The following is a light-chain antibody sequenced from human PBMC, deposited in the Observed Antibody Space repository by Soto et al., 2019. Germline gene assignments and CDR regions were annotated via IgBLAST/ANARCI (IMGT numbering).Light chain of an antibody. CDR3: QQSYSTPYT. V-gene: IGKV1-39*01. CDR2: AAS. Sequence: DIQMNQSPSSLSASVGDRVTITCRARQSISSYLNWYQQKPGKAPKLLIYAASSLQSGVPSRFSGSGSWTDFTLTISSLQPEDFATYYCQQSYSTPYTFGQGTKLEIK. CDR1: QSISSY. J-gene: IGKJ2*01.